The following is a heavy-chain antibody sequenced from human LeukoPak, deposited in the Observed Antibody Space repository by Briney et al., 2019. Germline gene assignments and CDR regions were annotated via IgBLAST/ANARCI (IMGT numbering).Heavy chain of an antibody. V-gene: IGHV3-23*01. J-gene: IGHJ4*02. CDR2: ISGSGGSR. CDR1: GFTFSSYA. D-gene: IGHD3-10*01. Sequence: GGSVRLSCGAWGFTFSSYAMSWVGQAPGKGQEWVSGISGSGGSRYYAGSVKGRFTISRDNSKNTLYLQMNSLRAEDTAVYYCAKCPKGPMVRGVDITYFDYWGQGTLVTVSS. CDR3: AKCPKGPMVRGVDITYFDY.